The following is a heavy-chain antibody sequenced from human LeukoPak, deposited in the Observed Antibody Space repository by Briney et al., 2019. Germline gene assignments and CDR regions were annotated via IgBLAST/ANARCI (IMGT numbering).Heavy chain of an antibody. V-gene: IGHV4-39*07. Sequence: SETLSLTCTVSGGSISSSSYYWGWIRQPPGKGLEWIGSIYYSGSTYYNPSLKSRVTISVDTSKNQFSLKLSSVTAADTAVYYCARGGKSTLYYYYMDVWGKGTTATVSS. CDR2: IYYSGST. CDR1: GGSISSSSYY. CDR3: ARGGKSTLYYYYMDV. J-gene: IGHJ6*03.